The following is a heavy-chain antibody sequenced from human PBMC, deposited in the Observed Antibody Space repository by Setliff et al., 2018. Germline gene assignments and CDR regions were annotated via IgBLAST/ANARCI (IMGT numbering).Heavy chain of an antibody. J-gene: IGHJ6*03. CDR2: IKQDGSEK. D-gene: IGHD5-12*01. V-gene: IGHV3-7*01. CDR3: AREKMATNYYYYMDV. Sequence: GGSLRLSCAASGFTFSSYWMSWVRQAPGKGLEWVANIKQDGSEKYYVDSVKGRFTISRDNAKNSLYLQMNSLRAEDTAVYYCAREKMATNYYYYMDVWGKGTTVTVSS. CDR1: GFTFSSYW.